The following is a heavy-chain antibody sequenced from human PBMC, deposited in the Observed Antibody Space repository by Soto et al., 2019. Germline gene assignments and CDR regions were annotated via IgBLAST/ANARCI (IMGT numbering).Heavy chain of an antibody. CDR2: ISGRGTTT. CDR1: GFSFSSYT. CDR3: ARLGYCSSVTCKYYFYYYGMDV. V-gene: IGHV3-48*02. J-gene: IGHJ6*02. Sequence: EVRLVESGGGFVQPGGSLRLSCEASGFSFSSYTMNWVRQAPGKGLEWVSFISGRGTTTYYADSVKGRFTVSRDNAKNSLYLEVTSLRDEDTAVYYCARLGYCSSVTCKYYFYYYGMDVWGQGPRSPSP. D-gene: IGHD2-2*01.